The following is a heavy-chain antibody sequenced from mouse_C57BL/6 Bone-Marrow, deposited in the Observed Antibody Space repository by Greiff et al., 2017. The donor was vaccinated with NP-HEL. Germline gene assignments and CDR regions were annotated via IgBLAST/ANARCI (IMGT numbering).Heavy chain of an antibody. D-gene: IGHD2-4*01. CDR2: ISDGGSYT. J-gene: IGHJ2*01. CDR1: GFTFSSYA. CDR3: ARGRLHNYFDY. Sequence: EVKLVESGGGLVKPGGSLKLSCAASGFTFSSYAMSWVRQTPEKRLEWVATISDGGSYTYYPDNVKGRFTISRDNAKNNLYLQMSHLKSEDTAMYYCARGRLHNYFDYWGQGTTLTVSS. V-gene: IGHV5-4*03.